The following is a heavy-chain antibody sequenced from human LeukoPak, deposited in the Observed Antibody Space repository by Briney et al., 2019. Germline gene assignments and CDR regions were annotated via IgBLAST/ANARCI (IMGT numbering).Heavy chain of an antibody. J-gene: IGHJ4*02. CDR2: IIPIFGTA. CDR3: ARGRYDSSGYYSENYYFDY. CDR1: GGTFSSYA. D-gene: IGHD3-22*01. V-gene: IGHV1-69*05. Sequence: SVKVSCKASGGTFSSYAISWVRQAPGQGLEWMGGIIPIFGTADYAQKFQGRVTITTDESTSTAYMELSSLRSEDTAVYYCARGRYDSSGYYSENYYFDYWGQGTLVTVSS.